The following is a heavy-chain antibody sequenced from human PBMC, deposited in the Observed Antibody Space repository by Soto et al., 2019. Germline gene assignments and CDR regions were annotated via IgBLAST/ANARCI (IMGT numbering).Heavy chain of an antibody. Sequence: ASVKVSCKVSGYTLTELSMHWVRQAPGKGLEWMGGFDPEDGETICAQKFQGRVTMTEDTSTDTAYMELSSLRSEDTAVYYCATVFILRDVVIEYYFDYWGQGTLVTVSS. D-gene: IGHD3-22*01. V-gene: IGHV1-24*01. CDR3: ATVFILRDVVIEYYFDY. J-gene: IGHJ4*02. CDR2: FDPEDGET. CDR1: GYTLTELS.